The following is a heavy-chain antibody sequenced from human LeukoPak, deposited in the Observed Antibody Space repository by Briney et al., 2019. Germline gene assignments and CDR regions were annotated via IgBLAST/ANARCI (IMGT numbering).Heavy chain of an antibody. CDR2: MNPNSGNT. D-gene: IGHD2-2*01. V-gene: IGHV1-8*03. CDR1: GYTFTSYD. J-gene: IGHJ6*03. Sequence: ASVKVSCKASGYTFTSYDINWVRQATGQGLEWMGWMNPNSGNTGYAQKFQGRVTITRNTSISTAYMELSSLRSEDTAVYYCARGRGRCSSTSCYLDYYYMDAWGKGTTVTVSS. CDR3: ARGRGRCSSTSCYLDYYYMDA.